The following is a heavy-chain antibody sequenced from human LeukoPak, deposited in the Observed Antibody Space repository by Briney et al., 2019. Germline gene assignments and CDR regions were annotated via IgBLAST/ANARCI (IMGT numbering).Heavy chain of an antibody. D-gene: IGHD4-17*01. J-gene: IGHJ1*01. Sequence: SETLSLTCTVSGGSISSGGYYWSWIRQHPGTGLEWIGYIYYSGSTYYSPSLKSRVTISVDTSKNQFSLKLSSVTAADTAVYYCASNAVTTVAYFQHWGQGTLVTVSS. CDR2: IYYSGST. CDR3: ASNAVTTVAYFQH. V-gene: IGHV4-31*03. CDR1: GGSISSGGYY.